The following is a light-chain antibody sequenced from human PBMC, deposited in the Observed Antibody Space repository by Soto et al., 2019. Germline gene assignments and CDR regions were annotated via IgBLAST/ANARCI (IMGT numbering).Light chain of an antibody. CDR2: GAS. J-gene: IGKJ4*01. V-gene: IGKV3-20*01. CDR3: QQSYSTPLT. CDR1: QSVSSTN. Sequence: IGFTQSPGTLSLSPGERATLSCRACQSVSSTNLAWYQQNPGPAPRLPIYGASSRATGIPDRFSGSGSGTDFTLTISSLQPEDFATYYYQQSYSTPLTFGGGTKVDI.